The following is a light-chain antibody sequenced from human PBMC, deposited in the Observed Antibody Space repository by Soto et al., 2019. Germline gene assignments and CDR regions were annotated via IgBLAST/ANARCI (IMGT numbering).Light chain of an antibody. J-gene: IGLJ1*01. CDR3: FSYAGSYTFYV. Sequence: QSALTQPRSVSGSPGQSVTISCTGTSSDIGGYYYVSWYQQHPGKAPNLMIYDVTKRPSGVPDRFSGSKSGTTASLTISGLQAEDEADYYCFSYAGSYTFYVFGTGTQLTVL. CDR1: SSDIGGYYY. V-gene: IGLV2-11*01. CDR2: DVT.